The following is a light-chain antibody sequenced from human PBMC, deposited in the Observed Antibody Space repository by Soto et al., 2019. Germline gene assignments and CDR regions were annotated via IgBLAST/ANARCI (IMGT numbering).Light chain of an antibody. CDR2: DAS. V-gene: IGKV1-5*01. CDR3: QQYNSYSWT. J-gene: IGKJ1*01. CDR1: QSIRTW. Sequence: DIPMTQSPSTLSASVGDRVTITCRASQSIRTWLAWYQQKSGKAPKLLIYDASTLESGVPSRFSGSGSGTEFTLTISSLQPDDFATYYCQQYNSYSWTFGQGTKVEIK.